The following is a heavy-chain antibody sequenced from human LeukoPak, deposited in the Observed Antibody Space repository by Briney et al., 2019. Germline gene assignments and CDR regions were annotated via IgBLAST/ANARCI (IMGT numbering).Heavy chain of an antibody. Sequence: GASVKVSCKASGYTFTSYGISWVLQAPGQGLEWMGWISAYNGNTNYAQKLQGRVTMTTDTSTSTAYIELRSLRSDDTAVYYCARSYNWNDGSVNWFDPWGQGTLVTVSS. D-gene: IGHD1-20*01. V-gene: IGHV1-18*01. CDR2: ISAYNGNT. J-gene: IGHJ5*02. CDR1: GYTFTSYG. CDR3: ARSYNWNDGSVNWFDP.